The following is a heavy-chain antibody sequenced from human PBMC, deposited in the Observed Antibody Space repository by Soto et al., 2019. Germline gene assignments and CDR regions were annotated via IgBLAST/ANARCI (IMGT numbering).Heavy chain of an antibody. CDR3: VKSQPLGSREGY. D-gene: IGHD1-26*01. J-gene: IGHJ4*02. V-gene: IGHV3-30*18. CDR1: GFTFSGYG. Sequence: GGSLRLSCAASGFTFSGYGMHWVRQAPGKGLEWVALISYDGSNTYYADSVKGRFTISRDNSKNTLYMQLNSLRAEDTAVYYCVKSQPLGSREGYWGQGTLVTVSS. CDR2: ISYDGSNT.